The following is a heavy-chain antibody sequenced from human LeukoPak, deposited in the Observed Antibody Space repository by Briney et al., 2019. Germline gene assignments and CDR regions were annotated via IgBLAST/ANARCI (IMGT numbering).Heavy chain of an antibody. D-gene: IGHD1-1*01. Sequence: PSETLSLTCAVSGGSISSGGYSWSWIRQPPGKGLEWIGYIYHSGSTYYNPSLKSRVTISVDGSKNQFSLKLSSVTAADTAVYYCVRDRGYAPYYYYYMDVWGKGTTVTVSS. J-gene: IGHJ6*03. CDR1: GGSISSGGYS. CDR3: VRDRGYAPYYYYYMDV. V-gene: IGHV4-30-2*01. CDR2: IYHSGST.